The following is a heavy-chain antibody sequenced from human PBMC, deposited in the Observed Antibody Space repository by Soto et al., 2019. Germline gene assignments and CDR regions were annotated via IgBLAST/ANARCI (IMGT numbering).Heavy chain of an antibody. CDR3: ARAGTYYDFWSGYLRGYFDY. Sequence: PSETLSLTCAVYGGSFSGYYWSWIRQPPGKGLKRIGEIYYSGSTNYNPSLKSRVTISVDTSKNQFSLKLSSVTAADTAVYYCARAGTYYDFWSGYLRGYFDYWGQGTLATVSS. CDR2: IYYSGST. CDR1: GGSFSGYY. D-gene: IGHD3-3*01. V-gene: IGHV4-34*01. J-gene: IGHJ4*02.